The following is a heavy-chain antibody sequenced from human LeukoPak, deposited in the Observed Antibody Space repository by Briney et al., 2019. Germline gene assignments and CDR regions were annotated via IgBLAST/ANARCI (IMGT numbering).Heavy chain of an antibody. CDR1: GLTFSSYA. D-gene: IGHD3-16*01. J-gene: IGHJ6*03. V-gene: IGHV3-23*01. CDR3: AKLGGQELHNYYVAV. CDR2: IIDSGEST. Sequence: GGSLRLACAASGLTFSSYAMSSVRQAPGKGLEWVSGIIDSGESTYYANFAKGRFTISRDNSNNTLYLQMNSLRAEDTAVYYCAKLGGQELHNYYVAVCGKGTTVAVSS.